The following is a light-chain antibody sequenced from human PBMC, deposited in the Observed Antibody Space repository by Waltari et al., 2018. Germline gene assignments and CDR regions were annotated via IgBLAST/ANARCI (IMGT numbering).Light chain of an antibody. V-gene: IGKV3-11*01. CDR3: QQRTKWVT. Sequence: DIVLTQSPATLSLSPGERATLSCRASQNINIYLAWYQQKPGQAPRPLIYDASNRATGVPARFSGSGYGTDFTLTISSLEPEDFAVYYCQQRTKWVTFGGGTTLDIK. CDR1: QNINIY. CDR2: DAS. J-gene: IGKJ4*01.